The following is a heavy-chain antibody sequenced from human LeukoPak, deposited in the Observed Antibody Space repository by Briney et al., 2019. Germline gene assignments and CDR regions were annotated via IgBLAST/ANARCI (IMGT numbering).Heavy chain of an antibody. CDR3: AKDRPNFHENSGHYYRRDGDS. CDR1: GFTFYMYA. V-gene: IGHV3-23*01. Sequence: GGSLRLSCQASGFTFYMYAMSWVRQAPGKGLEWVASICGTAGCTFYPDSVKGRFTISRDNSKNVLYLQMNSLTAEDTAIYYCAKDRPNFHENSGHYYRRDGDSWGQGTLVTVSS. J-gene: IGHJ5*01. D-gene: IGHD3-22*01. CDR2: ICGTAGCT.